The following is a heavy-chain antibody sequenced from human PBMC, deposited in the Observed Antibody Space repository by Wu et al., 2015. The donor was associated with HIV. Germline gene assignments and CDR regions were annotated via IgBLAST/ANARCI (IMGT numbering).Heavy chain of an antibody. CDR2: INPKGGSP. V-gene: IGHV1-46*01. D-gene: IGHD3-16*01. CDR3: ARYYGNWYLDV. CDR1: GYTFTSNW. Sequence: QVHLVQSGAEVKKPGASVKISCKASGYTFTSNWMHWVRQAPGQGLEWMGIINPKGGSPSYAQKFLDRVTITSDTSTSTFYMEVSSLRSDDTAVYYCARYYGNWYLDVWGRGTLITVSS. J-gene: IGHJ2*01.